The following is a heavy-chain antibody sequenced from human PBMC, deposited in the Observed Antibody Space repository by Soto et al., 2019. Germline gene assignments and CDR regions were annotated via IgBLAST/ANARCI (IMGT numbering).Heavy chain of an antibody. CDR3: AANWNYGPVDY. J-gene: IGHJ4*02. V-gene: IGHV3-30*03. Sequence: GGSLRLSCAASGFTFSSYGMHWVRQAPGKGLEWVAVMSYDGSNKYYADSVKGRFTISRDNSKNTLYLQMNSLRAEDTAVYYCAANWNYGPVDYWGQGTLVTVSS. D-gene: IGHD1-7*01. CDR1: GFTFSSYG. CDR2: MSYDGSNK.